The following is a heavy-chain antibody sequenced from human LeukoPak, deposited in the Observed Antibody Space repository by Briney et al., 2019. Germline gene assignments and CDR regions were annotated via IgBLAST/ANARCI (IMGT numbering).Heavy chain of an antibody. CDR3: AREVMDNLRFDY. J-gene: IGHJ4*02. CDR1: GYTLTSYY. D-gene: IGHD1-14*01. V-gene: IGHV1-46*01. Sequence: VSVKVSCKASGYTLTSYYMHWVRQAPGQGLEWMGIINPSGGDTSYAQKFQGRLTMTRDTSTNTVYMELTSLRSEDTAVYYCAREVMDNLRFDYWGQGTLVTVSS. CDR2: INPSGGDT.